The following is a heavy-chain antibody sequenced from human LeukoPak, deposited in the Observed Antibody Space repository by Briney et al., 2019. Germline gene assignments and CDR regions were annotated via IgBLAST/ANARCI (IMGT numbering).Heavy chain of an antibody. Sequence: PGGSLRLSCAASGFTFSSYWMHWVRQAPGKGLVWVSRIESDGSSTSYADSVKGRITISRDNAKNTLYLQMNRLRAEDTAVYYRARGFSSGSSLPFDYWGQGTLVTVSS. D-gene: IGHD3-10*01. V-gene: IGHV3-74*01. CDR2: IESDGSST. J-gene: IGHJ4*02. CDR3: ARGFSSGSSLPFDY. CDR1: GFTFSSYW.